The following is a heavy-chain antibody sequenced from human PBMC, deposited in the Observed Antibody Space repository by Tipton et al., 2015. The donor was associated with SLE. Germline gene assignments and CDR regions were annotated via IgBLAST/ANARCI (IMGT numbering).Heavy chain of an antibody. CDR1: EFTFSSYA. CDR2: ISGSGGST. D-gene: IGHD3-22*01. CDR3: ARGGDSSGYYVPVDY. V-gene: IGHV3-23*01. J-gene: IGHJ4*02. Sequence: SLRLSCAASEFTFSSYAMNWVRQAPGKGLEWVSTISGSGGSTSYADSVKGRFTISRDNAKNSLYLQMNSLRAEDTAVYYCARGGDSSGYYVPVDYWGQGTLVTVSS.